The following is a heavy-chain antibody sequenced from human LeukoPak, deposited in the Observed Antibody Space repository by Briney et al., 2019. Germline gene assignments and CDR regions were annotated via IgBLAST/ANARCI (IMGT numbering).Heavy chain of an antibody. V-gene: IGHV3-30*02. CDR1: GFTFSSYG. D-gene: IGHD2-15*01. CDR2: IWYDGSNK. CDR3: AKDIPRYCSGGSCYGY. J-gene: IGHJ4*02. Sequence: GGSLRLSCAASGFTFSSYGMHWVRQAPGKGLEWVAVIWYDGSNKYYADSVKGRFTISRDNSKNTLYLQMNSLRAEDTAVYYCAKDIPRYCSGGSCYGYWGQGTLVTVSS.